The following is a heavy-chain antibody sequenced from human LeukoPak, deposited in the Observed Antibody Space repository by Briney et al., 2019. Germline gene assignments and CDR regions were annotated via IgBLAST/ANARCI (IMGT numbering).Heavy chain of an antibody. D-gene: IGHD6-19*01. V-gene: IGHV5-51*01. Sequence: GESLQISSKGSGYSFTSYWIGWVRRMPGKGLEWMGIIYPGDSDTKYSPSFQGQVTMSVDKFISTAYLQWSSLKASDTAMYYCARGGGLVDVFDNWGQGTMVTVSS. CDR1: GYSFTSYW. CDR3: ARGGGLVDVFDN. CDR2: IYPGDSDT. J-gene: IGHJ3*02.